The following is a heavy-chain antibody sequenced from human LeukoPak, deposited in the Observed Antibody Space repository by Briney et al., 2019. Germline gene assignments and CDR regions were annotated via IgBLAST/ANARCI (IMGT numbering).Heavy chain of an antibody. V-gene: IGHV1-2*02. J-gene: IGHJ6*02. Sequence: ASVKVSCKASGYTFTGYYMHWVRQAPGQGLAWMGWINPNSGGTNYAQKFQGRVTMTRDTSISTAYMELSRLRSDDTAVYYCARELRSCSSTSCFYYGMDVWGQGTTVTVSS. CDR1: GYTFTGYY. D-gene: IGHD2-2*01. CDR3: ARELRSCSSTSCFYYGMDV. CDR2: INPNSGGT.